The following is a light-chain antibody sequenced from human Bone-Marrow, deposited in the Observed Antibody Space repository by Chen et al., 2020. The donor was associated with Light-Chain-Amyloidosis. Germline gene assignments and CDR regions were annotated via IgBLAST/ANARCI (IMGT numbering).Light chain of an antibody. J-gene: IGKJ1*01. CDR2: YAS. Sequence: EIVLTQSPDFQSVNPKEKVTITCRASQSIGSSLHWYQQKPDQSPKLLIRYASQSFSGVPSRFSGSGSGTDFTLTINSLEAEDAATYYYHQSSSLPQTFGQGTKVQIK. CDR1: QSIGSS. V-gene: IGKV6-21*01. CDR3: HQSSSLPQT.